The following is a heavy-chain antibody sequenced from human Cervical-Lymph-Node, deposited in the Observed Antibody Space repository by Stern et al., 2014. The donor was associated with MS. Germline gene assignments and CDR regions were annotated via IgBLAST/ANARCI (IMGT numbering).Heavy chain of an antibody. V-gene: IGHV4-30-4*01. J-gene: IGHJ4*02. CDR3: VRGSDYFDY. Sequence: QVQLQESGPGLVKPSQTLSLTCTVSGASVSSDDSYWSWIRQPPGKGLEWIAYIYNTESTDYNPSLQGRLTISLDTSTNQFSLTLSSVTAADTAVYHCVRGSDYFDYWGQGILVTVSS. CDR1: GASVSSDDSY. CDR2: IYNTEST.